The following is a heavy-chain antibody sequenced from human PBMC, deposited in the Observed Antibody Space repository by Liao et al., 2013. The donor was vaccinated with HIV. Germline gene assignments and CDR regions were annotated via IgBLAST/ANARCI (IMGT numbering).Heavy chain of an antibody. Sequence: QLQLQESGPGLVKPSETLSLTCTVSGGSISSSSYYWGWIRQPPGKGLEWIGSIYYSGSTYYNPSLKSRVTISVDTSKNQFSLKLSSVTAADTAVYYCARADYGDYLNYYYYYMDVWGKGTTVTVSS. CDR1: GGSISSSSYY. CDR3: ARADYGDYLNYYYYYMDV. V-gene: IGHV4-39*07. J-gene: IGHJ6*03. D-gene: IGHD4-17*01. CDR2: IYYSGST.